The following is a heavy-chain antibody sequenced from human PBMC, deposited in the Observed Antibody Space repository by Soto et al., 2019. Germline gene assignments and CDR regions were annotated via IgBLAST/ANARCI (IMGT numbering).Heavy chain of an antibody. CDR3: ARGKRDYTARIWSGYYRPGGEVDY. D-gene: IGHD3-3*01. CDR1: GGSFSGYY. CDR2: INHSGST. J-gene: IGHJ4*02. V-gene: IGHV4-34*01. Sequence: QVQLQQWGAGLLKPSETLSLTCAVYGGSFSGYYWSWIRQPPGKGLEWIGEINHSGSTNYNPSLTSRVTISVDTSKNQFSLKLSSVTAADTAVYYCARGKRDYTARIWSGYYRPGGEVDYWGQGTLVTVSS.